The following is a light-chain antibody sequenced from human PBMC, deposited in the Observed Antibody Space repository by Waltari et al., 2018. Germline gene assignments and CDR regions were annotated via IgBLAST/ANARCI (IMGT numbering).Light chain of an antibody. CDR1: QTISSY. CDR2: AAS. CDR3: QQHNSHPRT. Sequence: DIQMTQSPSSLSASVGARVPITCRASQTISSYLAWYQQKPGKVPKLLIYAASSLESGVPSRFSGSGSGTEFTLTISSLQPEDFATYYSQQHNSHPRTFGQGTKVEIK. V-gene: IGKV1-17*03. J-gene: IGKJ1*01.